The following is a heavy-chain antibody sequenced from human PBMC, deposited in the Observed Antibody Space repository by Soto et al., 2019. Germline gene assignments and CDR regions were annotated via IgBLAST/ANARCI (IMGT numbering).Heavy chain of an antibody. J-gene: IGHJ4*02. CDR1: GGTFSSYA. CDR2: IIPIFGTA. CDR3: ARDKRELGLFDY. V-gene: IGHV1-69*13. Sequence: GASVKVSCKASGGTFSSYAISWVRQAPGQGLEWMGGIIPIFGTANYAQKFQGRVTITADESTSTAYMELSSLRSEDTAVYYCARDKRELGLFDYWGQGTPVTVSS. D-gene: IGHD1-26*01.